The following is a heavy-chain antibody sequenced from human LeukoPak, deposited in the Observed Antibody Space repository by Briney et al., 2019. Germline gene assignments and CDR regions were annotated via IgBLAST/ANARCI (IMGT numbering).Heavy chain of an antibody. D-gene: IGHD2-15*01. Sequence: GGSLRLSCAASGFTFSSYSMNWVRQAPGKGLEWVSYISSSSSTIYYADSVKGRFTISRDNAKNSLYLQMNSLRAEDTAVYYCASAWSNFDLWGRGTLVTVSS. CDR1: GFTFSSYS. CDR2: ISSSSSTI. J-gene: IGHJ2*01. V-gene: IGHV3-48*01. CDR3: ASAWSNFDL.